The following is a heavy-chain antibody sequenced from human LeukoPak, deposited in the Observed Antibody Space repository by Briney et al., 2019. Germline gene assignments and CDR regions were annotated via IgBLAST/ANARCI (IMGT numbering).Heavy chain of an antibody. V-gene: IGHV3-23*01. Sequence: PGGSLRLSCAASGSTFSSYAMSWVRQAPGRGLEWVSAISGSGGSTYYADSVKGRFTISRDNSKNTLYLQMNSLRAEDTAVYYCAKVPSSGWYYFDYWGQGTLVTVSS. CDR2: ISGSGGST. CDR1: GSTFSSYA. CDR3: AKVPSSGWYYFDY. D-gene: IGHD6-19*01. J-gene: IGHJ4*02.